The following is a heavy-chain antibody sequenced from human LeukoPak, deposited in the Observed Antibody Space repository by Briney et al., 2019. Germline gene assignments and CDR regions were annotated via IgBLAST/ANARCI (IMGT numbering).Heavy chain of an antibody. J-gene: IGHJ5*02. CDR3: ATQTGIAAAGTSFGWFDP. V-gene: IGHV4-4*07. Sequence: PSETLSLTCTVSGGSISSYYWSSIRQPAGKGLEWIGRIYTSGSTNYNPSLKSRVTMSVDTSKNQFSLKLSSVTAADTAVYYCATQTGIAAAGTSFGWFDPWGQGTLVTVSS. D-gene: IGHD6-13*01. CDR2: IYTSGST. CDR1: GGSISSYY.